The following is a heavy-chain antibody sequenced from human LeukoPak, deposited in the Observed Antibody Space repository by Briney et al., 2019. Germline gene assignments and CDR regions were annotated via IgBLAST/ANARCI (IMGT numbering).Heavy chain of an antibody. Sequence: PSETLSLTCTVSGGSISNYYWSRIRQPPGKGLEWIGYIYYTGSTNYNPSLKSRVTISVDTSKNQFSLKVSSVTAADTAVYYCARGPRGGTSRDNWFDPWGQGTLVTVSS. CDR2: IYYTGST. V-gene: IGHV4-59*01. D-gene: IGHD1-1*01. CDR3: ARGPRGGTSRDNWFDP. CDR1: GGSISNYY. J-gene: IGHJ5*02.